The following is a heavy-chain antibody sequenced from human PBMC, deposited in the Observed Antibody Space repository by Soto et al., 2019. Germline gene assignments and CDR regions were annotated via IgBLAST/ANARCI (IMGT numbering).Heavy chain of an antibody. CDR1: GGSISSYY. CDR2: IYYSGGT. Sequence: QVQLQESGPGLVKPSETLSLTCTVSGGSISSYYWSWIRQPPGKGLEWIGYIYYSGGTNYNPSLKSRVTISVDTSKNQFSLKLSSVTAADTAVYYCAIRIADFDYWGQGTLVTVSS. J-gene: IGHJ4*02. CDR3: AIRIADFDY. D-gene: IGHD6-13*01. V-gene: IGHV4-59*01.